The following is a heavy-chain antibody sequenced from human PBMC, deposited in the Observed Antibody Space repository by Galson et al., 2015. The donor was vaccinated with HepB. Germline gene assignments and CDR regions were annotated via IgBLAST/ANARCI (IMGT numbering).Heavy chain of an antibody. CDR1: GFTFSSCG. V-gene: IGHV3-33*01. CDR2: LWFDGTTR. CDR3: VRDVGETWSPRNDAVNI. D-gene: IGHD3-10*01. J-gene: IGHJ3*02. Sequence: SLRLSCAVSGFTFSSCGMHWVRQAPGKGLEWVAVLWFDGTTRYYADSVKGRFTIFRDNSNNMLYLEMNFLRVEDTAMYVCVRDVGETWSPRNDAVNIWGQGTMVTVSS.